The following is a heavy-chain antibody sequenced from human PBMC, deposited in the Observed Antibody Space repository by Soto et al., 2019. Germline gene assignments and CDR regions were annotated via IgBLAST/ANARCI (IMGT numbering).Heavy chain of an antibody. CDR1: GFTFSSFG. CDR2: ISYDGSNK. J-gene: IGHJ4*02. CDR3: AKDRGQQLGTFDY. Sequence: QVQLVESGGGVVQPGRSLRLSCAASGFTFSSFGMHWVRQAPGKGLEWVSVISYDGSNKYYADSVKGRFTISKDNSKNTLYLQMNSLRPEDTAVYYCAKDRGQQLGTFDYWGQGTLVTVSS. V-gene: IGHV3-30*18. D-gene: IGHD6-13*01.